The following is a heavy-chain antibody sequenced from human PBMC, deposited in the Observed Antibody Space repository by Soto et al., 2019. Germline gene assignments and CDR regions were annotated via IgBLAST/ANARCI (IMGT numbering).Heavy chain of an antibody. J-gene: IGHJ5*02. CDR1: GYSFSTYW. V-gene: IGHV5-10-1*01. D-gene: IGHD4-17*01. CDR3: ARRKHDYGHYWFDP. CDR2: IDPSDSYT. Sequence: GESLKISCNGSGYSFSTYWISWVRQMPGKGLEWMGRIDPSDSYTDYSPSFQGHVTISADKSISTAYLQWSSLKASDTAMYYCARRKHDYGHYWFDPWGQGTLVTVSS.